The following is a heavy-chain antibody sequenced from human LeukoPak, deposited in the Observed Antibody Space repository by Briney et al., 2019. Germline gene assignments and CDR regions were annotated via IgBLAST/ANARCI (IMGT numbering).Heavy chain of an antibody. CDR2: IRYDGKNQ. CDR3: AKDRSQYDSSGYRNFDH. V-gene: IGHV3-30*02. Sequence: GGSLRLSCAASGFTFSTCGMHWVRQAPGKGLEWVAFIRYDGKNQYYADSAKGRFTISRDNSMNTLYLQMDSPSSEDTAVYYCAKDRSQYDSSGYRNFDHWGQGTLVTVSS. J-gene: IGHJ4*02. CDR1: GFTFSTCG. D-gene: IGHD3-22*01.